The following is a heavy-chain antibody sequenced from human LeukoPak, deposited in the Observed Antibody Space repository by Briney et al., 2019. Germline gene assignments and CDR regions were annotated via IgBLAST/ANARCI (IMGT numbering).Heavy chain of an antibody. CDR3: ARGSSSNVRRDLTPFDY. CDR1: GFTFTNYS. CDR2: ISSSSSYI. Sequence: PGGSLRLSCAASGFTFTNYSMNWVRQAPGKGLEWVSSISSSSSYIFYADSMKGRFTISRDNAKNSLYLQMNSLRAEDTAVYYCARGSSSNVRRDLTPFDYWGQGTLVTVSS. J-gene: IGHJ4*02. D-gene: IGHD6-6*01. V-gene: IGHV3-21*01.